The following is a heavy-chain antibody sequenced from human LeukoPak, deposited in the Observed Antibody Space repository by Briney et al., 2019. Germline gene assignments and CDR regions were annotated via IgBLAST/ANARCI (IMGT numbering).Heavy chain of an antibody. CDR3: VRNHRHWFDP. V-gene: IGHV3-72*01. Sequence: GGSLRLSCAASGFTFSSYAMSWVRQAPGQGPELIGHIRNAGDGYTTEYAASVKGRFTVSRDDSKNSLYLQMNSLKPEDTAVYYCVRNHRHWFDPWGQGTLVTVSS. CDR2: IRNAGDGYTT. CDR1: GFTFSSYA. J-gene: IGHJ5*02.